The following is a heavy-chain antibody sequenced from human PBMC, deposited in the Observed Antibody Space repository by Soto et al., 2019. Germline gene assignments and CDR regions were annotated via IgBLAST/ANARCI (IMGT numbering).Heavy chain of an antibody. V-gene: IGHV3-66*01. Sequence: GGSLRLSCAVSGFTVSSRYMSWVRQPPGKGLEWISVIYTGGSTDYADSVKGRFTISRDTSKNTLYLQMNSLRAEDTAMYYCAKDSYFVSWGQGTLVTVSS. CDR2: IYTGGST. J-gene: IGHJ4*02. CDR3: AKDSYFVS. CDR1: GFTVSSRY. D-gene: IGHD2-15*01.